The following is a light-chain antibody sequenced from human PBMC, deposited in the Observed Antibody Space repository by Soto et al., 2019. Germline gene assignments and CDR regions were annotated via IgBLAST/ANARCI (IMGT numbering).Light chain of an antibody. V-gene: IGLV2-14*01. CDR2: EVS. J-gene: IGLJ1*01. Sequence: QSVLTQPASVSGSPGQSITISCTGTSSDVGSYNYVSWYQQHPGKAPKLMIYEVSDRPSGISSRFSGSKSGNTASLTISGLQTEDEADYYCSSYATSSTLHVFGTGTKVTVL. CDR3: SSYATSSTLHV. CDR1: SSDVGSYNY.